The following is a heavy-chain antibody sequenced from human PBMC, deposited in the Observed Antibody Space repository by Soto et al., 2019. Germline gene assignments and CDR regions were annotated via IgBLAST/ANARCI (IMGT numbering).Heavy chain of an antibody. CDR1: GGSISGSYYY. CDR3: ARYRTGGTGFDY. CDR2: VFYTGFT. J-gene: IGHJ4*02. V-gene: IGHV4-39*01. D-gene: IGHD1-1*01. Sequence: SETLSLTCAVSGGSISGSYYYWGWLRQSPGKGPEWIGSVFYTGFTSYNPSLESRVSVSVDTSKNQFSLKVSGVSAADTAVYYCARYRTGGTGFDYWGQGTLVTVSS.